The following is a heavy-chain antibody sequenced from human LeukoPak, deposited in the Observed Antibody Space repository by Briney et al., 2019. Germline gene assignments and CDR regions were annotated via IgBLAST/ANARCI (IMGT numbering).Heavy chain of an antibody. V-gene: IGHV4-39*01. Sequence: SETLSLTCTVSGGSISSSSYYWGWIRQPPGKGLEWIGSIYYSGSTYYNPSLKSRVTISVDTSKNQFSLKLSSVTAADTAVYYCARTSIAAAAGPFDYWGQGTLVTVSS. CDR3: ARTSIAAAAGPFDY. CDR1: GGSISSSSYY. CDR2: IYYSGST. J-gene: IGHJ4*02. D-gene: IGHD6-13*01.